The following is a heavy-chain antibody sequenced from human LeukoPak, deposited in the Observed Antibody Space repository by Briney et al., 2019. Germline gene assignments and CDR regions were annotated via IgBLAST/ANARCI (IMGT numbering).Heavy chain of an antibody. CDR3: AKTMSSVWLFDY. CDR2: ISGSGGST. Sequence: GGSLRLSCAASGFTFSSYAMSWVRLAPGKGLEWVSAISGSGGSTYYADSVKGRFTISRDNSRNTLYLQMNSLRAEDTAVYYCAKTMSSVWLFDYWGQGTLVTVSS. CDR1: GFTFSSYA. J-gene: IGHJ4*02. D-gene: IGHD6-19*01. V-gene: IGHV3-23*01.